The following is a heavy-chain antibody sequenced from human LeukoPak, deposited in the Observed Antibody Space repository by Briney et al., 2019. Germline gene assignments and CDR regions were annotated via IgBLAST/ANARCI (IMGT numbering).Heavy chain of an antibody. V-gene: IGHV1-46*01. J-gene: IGHJ3*02. Sequence: ASVKVSCKASGYTFTSYYMHWVRQAPGQGLEWMGIINPSGGSTSYAQKFQGRVTMTRDTSTSTVYMELSSLRSEDTAVYYCARDRRSIVGATREVDASDIWGQGTMVTVSS. CDR1: GYTFTSYY. CDR2: INPSGGST. D-gene: IGHD1-26*01. CDR3: ARDRRSIVGATREVDASDI.